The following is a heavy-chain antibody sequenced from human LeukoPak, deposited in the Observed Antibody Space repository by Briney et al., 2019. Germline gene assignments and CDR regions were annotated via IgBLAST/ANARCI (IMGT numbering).Heavy chain of an antibody. V-gene: IGHV1-8*02. CDR3: ARGPPNWGYDY. J-gene: IGHJ4*02. CDR2: MSPNSGNT. D-gene: IGHD7-27*01. CDR1: GYTFTSYG. Sequence: ASVKVSCTASGYTFTSYGINWVRQATGQGLEWMGWMSPNSGNTGYAQKFQGRVTMTRSTSMSTAYMELSSLRSEDTAVYYCARGPPNWGYDYWGQGTLVTVSS.